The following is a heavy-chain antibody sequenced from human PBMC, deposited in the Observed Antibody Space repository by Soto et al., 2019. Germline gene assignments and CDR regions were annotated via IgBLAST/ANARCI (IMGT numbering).Heavy chain of an antibody. CDR2: ISISGTTI. J-gene: IGHJ4*02. D-gene: IGHD6-19*01. CDR1: GFTLSDYY. Sequence: PGGSLRLSCAASGFTLSDYYMTWIRQAPGKGLEWVSDISISGTTIHYADSVRGRFTISRDNAKNSLWLQMNTLRAEDTAVYYCARGSAEAGTAAIDHWGQGTLVTVSS. CDR3: ARGSAEAGTAAIDH. V-gene: IGHV3-11*04.